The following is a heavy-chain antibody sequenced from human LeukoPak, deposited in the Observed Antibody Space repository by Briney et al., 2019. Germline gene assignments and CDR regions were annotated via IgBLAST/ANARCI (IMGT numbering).Heavy chain of an antibody. V-gene: IGHV1-18*01. CDR2: ISAYNGYT. Sequence: ASVKVSCKASGYTFSSYGVSWVRQAPGQGLEWMGWISAYNGYTKYAQKVQGRVTMTKDTSTSTAYMELRSLGSDDTAVYYCARGVTIFGVVLSLGWFDPWGQGTLVTVSS. D-gene: IGHD3-3*01. J-gene: IGHJ5*02. CDR1: GYTFSSYG. CDR3: ARGVTIFGVVLSLGWFDP.